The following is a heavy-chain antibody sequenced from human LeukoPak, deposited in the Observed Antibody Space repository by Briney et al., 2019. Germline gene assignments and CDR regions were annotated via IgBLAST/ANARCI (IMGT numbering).Heavy chain of an antibody. J-gene: IGHJ6*02. D-gene: IGHD6-13*01. CDR3: VSGYSSSWYVGDLGMDV. CDR1: GFTFDDYA. CDR2: ISWNSGSI. Sequence: GGSLRLSCAASGFTFDDYAMHWVRQAPAKGLEWVSGISWNSGSIGYADSVKGRFTISRDNAKNSLYLQMNSLRAEDTALYYCVSGYSSSWYVGDLGMDVWGQGTTVTVSS. V-gene: IGHV3-9*01.